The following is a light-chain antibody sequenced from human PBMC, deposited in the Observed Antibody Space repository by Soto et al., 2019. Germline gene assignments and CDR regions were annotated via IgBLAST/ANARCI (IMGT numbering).Light chain of an antibody. CDR2: DAS. CDR1: QDIDTY. V-gene: IGKV1-33*01. J-gene: IGKJ3*01. CDR3: QQYDNLPLGGPLCT. Sequence: DIQMTQSPPSLSASVGDRVTITCQASQDIDTYLNWYQQKPGKAPKLLIYDASNLETGVPSRFSGSGGGTDFSLTISSLQPEDIATYYCQQYDNLPLGGPLCTFGPGTKVDIK.